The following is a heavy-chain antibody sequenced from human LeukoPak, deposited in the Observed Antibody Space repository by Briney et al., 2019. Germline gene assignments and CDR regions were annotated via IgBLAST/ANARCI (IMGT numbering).Heavy chain of an antibody. D-gene: IGHD5-24*01. J-gene: IGHJ6*02. V-gene: IGHV1-46*01. CDR3: ARSTDGYSGNYYSG. Sequence: ASVKVSCRASEDIFTSYYLHWVRQAPGHALEWMGIINPRTGSTTYAQKFQGRVTMTRDTSTSTVYMQLCSLRSDDTAIYYCARSTDGYSGNYYSGWGPGTTVIVSS. CDR2: INPRTGST. CDR1: EDIFTSYY.